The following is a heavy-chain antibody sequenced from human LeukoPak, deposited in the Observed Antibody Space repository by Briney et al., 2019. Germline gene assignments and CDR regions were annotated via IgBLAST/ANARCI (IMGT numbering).Heavy chain of an antibody. CDR1: GXTFSRYA. V-gene: IGHV3-64*01. CDR3: ARDFGLTGKVDY. Sequence: GGSLRLSCAASGXTFSRYAMHWVRQAPGKGLESVSAISSNGGSTYYANSVKGRFTISRDNSKNTLYLQMGSLRAEDLAVYYCARDFGLTGKVDYWGQGTLVTVSS. CDR2: ISSNGGST. J-gene: IGHJ4*02. D-gene: IGHD1-20*01.